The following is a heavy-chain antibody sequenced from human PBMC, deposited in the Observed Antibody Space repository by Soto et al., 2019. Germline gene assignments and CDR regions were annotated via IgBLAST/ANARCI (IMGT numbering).Heavy chain of an antibody. D-gene: IGHD1-26*01. Sequence: GGSLRLSCAASGFTFSSYAMSWVRQAPGKGLEWVSAISGSGGSTYYADSVKGRFTISRDNSKNTLYLQMNSLRAEDTAVYYCAKSLPNIRYSGSYFDYWGQGTLVTVSS. J-gene: IGHJ4*02. CDR2: ISGSGGST. CDR1: GFTFSSYA. CDR3: AKSLPNIRYSGSYFDY. V-gene: IGHV3-23*01.